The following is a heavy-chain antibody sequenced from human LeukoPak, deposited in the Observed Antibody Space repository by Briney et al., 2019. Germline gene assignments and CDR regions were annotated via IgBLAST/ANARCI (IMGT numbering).Heavy chain of an antibody. CDR1: RFTFSSYG. V-gene: IGHV3-30*03. CDR3: ATGIAAAGTGYFQH. CDR2: ISYDGSNK. J-gene: IGHJ1*01. D-gene: IGHD6-13*01. Sequence: GRSQRLFCAASRFTFSSYGMHWVRQAPGKGLEWVAVISYDGSNKYYADSVKGRFTISRDNSKNTLYLQMNSLRAEDTAVYYCATGIAAAGTGYFQHWGQGTLVIVSS.